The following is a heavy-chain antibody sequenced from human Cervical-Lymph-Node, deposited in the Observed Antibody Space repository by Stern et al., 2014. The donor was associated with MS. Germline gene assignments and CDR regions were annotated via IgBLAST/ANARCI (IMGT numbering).Heavy chain of an antibody. J-gene: IGHJ4*02. Sequence: QVQLVQSGAEVKKPGASVKVSCKASGYTFTRYYIHWVRQAPGQGLEWMGIINPNGAGVRYAQKFEGRLTVTRDTSTSTVFLELSNLKSEDTAVYYCTRGVAPMCEHWGQGTLVTVSS. D-gene: IGHD3-10*02. CDR1: GYTFTRYY. V-gene: IGHV1-46*01. CDR2: INPNGAGV. CDR3: TRGVAPMCEH.